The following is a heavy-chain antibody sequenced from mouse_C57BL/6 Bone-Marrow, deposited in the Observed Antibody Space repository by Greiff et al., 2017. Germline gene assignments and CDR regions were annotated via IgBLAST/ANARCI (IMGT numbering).Heavy chain of an antibody. CDR1: GYTFTNYW. D-gene: IGHD2-4*01. J-gene: IGHJ4*01. CDR3: ARTDDYGNSTMDF. Sequence: QVQLQQPGAELVKPGASVKLSCKASGYTFTNYWMHWVKQRPGQGLEWIGMMHPNGGSPDYNEKFKSEATLSVDKSSRTAYMELSSLTSEDSAVYYCARTDDYGNSTMDFEGQGTSVTVSS. CDR2: MHPNGGSP. V-gene: IGHV1-64*01.